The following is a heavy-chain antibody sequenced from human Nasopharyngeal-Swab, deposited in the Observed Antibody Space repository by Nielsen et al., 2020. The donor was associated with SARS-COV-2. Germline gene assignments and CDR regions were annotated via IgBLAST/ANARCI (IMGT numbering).Heavy chain of an antibody. D-gene: IGHD6-13*01. V-gene: IGHV4-39*01. CDR3: ASPSGYSSSWYRADWFDP. Sequence: WIRQPPGKGLEWIGSIYYSGSTYYNPSLKSRVTISVDTSKNQFSLKLSSVTAADTAVYYCASPSGYSSSWYRADWFDPWGQGTLVTVPS. CDR2: IYYSGST. J-gene: IGHJ5*02.